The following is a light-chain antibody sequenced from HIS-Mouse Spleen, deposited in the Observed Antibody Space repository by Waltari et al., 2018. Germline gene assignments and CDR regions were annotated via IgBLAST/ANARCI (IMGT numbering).Light chain of an antibody. Sequence: SYELTQPPSVSVSPGQTARIPCSGDALPKQYAYLYQQKSGQAPVLVIYEDSKRPPGIPERFSGSSSGTMATLTISGAQVEDEADYYCYSTDSSGNHRVFGGGTKLTVL. J-gene: IGLJ2*01. CDR3: YSTDSSGNHRV. V-gene: IGLV3-10*01. CDR2: EDS. CDR1: ALPKQY.